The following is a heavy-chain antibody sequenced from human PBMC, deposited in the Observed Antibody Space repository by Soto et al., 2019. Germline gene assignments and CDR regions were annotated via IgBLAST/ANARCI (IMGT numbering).Heavy chain of an antibody. J-gene: IGHJ4*02. CDR2: VHGGGST. V-gene: IGHV3-53*01. CDR3: AGRLTTAASLDY. CDR1: GFTVSNNH. Sequence: VQLVESGGGLIQPGGSLRLSCAASGFTVSNNHMTWVRQAAGKGLELVSFVHGGGSTSYADSVKGRFTISRDNSNTILYLQVDSLRVGDTAIYFCAGRLTTAASLDYWGRGTLVTVSS. D-gene: IGHD3-16*01.